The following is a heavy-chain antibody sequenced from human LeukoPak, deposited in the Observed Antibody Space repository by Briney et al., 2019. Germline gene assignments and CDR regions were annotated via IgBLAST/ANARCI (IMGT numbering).Heavy chain of an antibody. CDR1: GYTFTSYD. V-gene: IGHV1-2*02. Sequence: ASVTVSCKASGYTFTSYDINWVRQATGQGLGWMGWMDPNSGGTNYAQKFQGRVTMTRDTSISTNYMELRRLRPDDTAVYYCARDPTRIMITFGGYYNHGMDVWGQGTTVTVSS. D-gene: IGHD3-16*01. J-gene: IGHJ6*02. CDR2: MDPNSGGT. CDR3: ARDPTRIMITFGGYYNHGMDV.